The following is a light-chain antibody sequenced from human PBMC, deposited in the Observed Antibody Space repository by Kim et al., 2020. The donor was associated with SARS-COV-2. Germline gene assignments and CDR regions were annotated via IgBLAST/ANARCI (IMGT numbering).Light chain of an antibody. Sequence: SYELTQPPSVSVSPGQTASITCSGDRLEEKYACWYQQKPGQSPVLVIYEDTKRPSGIPERFSGSNSGNTATLTISGTQAVDEADYYCQAWDSSTYVLGAGTKVTVL. V-gene: IGLV3-1*01. CDR1: RLEEKY. CDR3: QAWDSSTYV. J-gene: IGLJ1*01. CDR2: EDT.